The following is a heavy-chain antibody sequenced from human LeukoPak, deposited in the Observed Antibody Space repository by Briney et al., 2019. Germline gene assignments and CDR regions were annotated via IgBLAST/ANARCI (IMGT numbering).Heavy chain of an antibody. CDR2: IYTSGGT. CDR3: ARRTTAPGGGYYYYMDV. D-gene: IGHD1-7*01. CDR1: GGSISSYY. Sequence: SETLSLTCTVSGGSISSYYWSWIRQPPGKGLEWIGYIYTSGGTNYNPSLKSRVTISVDTSKNQFSLKLSSVTAADTAVYYCARRTTAPGGGYYYYMDVWGKGTTVTVSS. V-gene: IGHV4-4*09. J-gene: IGHJ6*03.